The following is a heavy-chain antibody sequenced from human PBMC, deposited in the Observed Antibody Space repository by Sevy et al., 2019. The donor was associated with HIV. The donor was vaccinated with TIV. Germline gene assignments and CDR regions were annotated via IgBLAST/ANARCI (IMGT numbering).Heavy chain of an antibody. D-gene: IGHD6-19*01. Sequence: GGSLRLSCAASGLTFDNYDFNWVRQAPGKGLEWVSRVTGSGEYTDYADFVKGRFTISRDNSKNTLYLQINSLRAEDTALYYCAKDQGGWGNFDYWGQGTMVTVSS. CDR2: VTGSGEYT. CDR3: AKDQGGWGNFDY. CDR1: GLTFDNYD. V-gene: IGHV3-23*01. J-gene: IGHJ4*02.